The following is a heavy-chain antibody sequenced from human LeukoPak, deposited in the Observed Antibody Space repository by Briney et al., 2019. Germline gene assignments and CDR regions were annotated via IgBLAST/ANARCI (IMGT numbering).Heavy chain of an antibody. J-gene: IGHJ4*02. CDR1: GGSISSSNYY. CDR2: IYYSGST. Sequence: PSETLSLTCTVSGGSISSSNYYWGWIRQPPGKGLEWIGSIYYSGSTYYNPSLKSRVTISVDTSKNQFSLKLSSVTAADTAVYYCARDSGSSWSIDYWGQGTLVTVSS. CDR3: ARDSGSSWSIDY. V-gene: IGHV4-39*07. D-gene: IGHD6-13*01.